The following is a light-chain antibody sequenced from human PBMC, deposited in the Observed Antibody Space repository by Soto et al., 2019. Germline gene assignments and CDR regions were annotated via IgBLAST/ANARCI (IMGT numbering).Light chain of an antibody. CDR3: AAWDDSLNGPV. V-gene: IGLV1-44*01. J-gene: IGLJ2*01. CDR1: SSNIGSNT. CDR2: IDN. Sequence: QSVLTQPPSASGTPGQRVTISCSGGSSNIGSNTVNWYQQLPGTAPKHFIYIDNQRPSGVPDRFTGSKSGTSASLAIDGLQSDDEADYYCAAWDDSLNGPVFGGGTKLPVL.